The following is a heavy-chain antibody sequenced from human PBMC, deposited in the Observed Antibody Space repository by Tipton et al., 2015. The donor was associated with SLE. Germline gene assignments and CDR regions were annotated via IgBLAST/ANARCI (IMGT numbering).Heavy chain of an antibody. CDR3: ARDGSSGYYFDY. V-gene: IGHV4-4*07. J-gene: IGHJ4*02. D-gene: IGHD3-22*01. CDR2: IYTSGST. Sequence: TLSLTCTVSGGSIRSYYWSWIRQPAGKGLEWIGYIYTSGSTNYNPSLKSRVTISVDTSKNQFSLKLSSVTAADTAVYYCARDGSSGYYFDYWGQGTLVTVSS. CDR1: GGSIRSYY.